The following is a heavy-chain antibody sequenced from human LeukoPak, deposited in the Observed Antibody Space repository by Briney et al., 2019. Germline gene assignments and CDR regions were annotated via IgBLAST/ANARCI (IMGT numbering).Heavy chain of an antibody. Sequence: GGSLRLSCAASGLTVSNTYMSWVRQAPGKGLEWVSVIYSGGRTFYADSVKGRVTISRDGSTTSLTLQMNSLRVEDTAVYYCARHDSVLRWCMDVWGLGTTVTVSS. V-gene: IGHV3-66*04. CDR2: IYSGGRT. CDR3: ARHDSVLRWCMDV. CDR1: GLTVSNTY. D-gene: IGHD2-15*01. J-gene: IGHJ6*02.